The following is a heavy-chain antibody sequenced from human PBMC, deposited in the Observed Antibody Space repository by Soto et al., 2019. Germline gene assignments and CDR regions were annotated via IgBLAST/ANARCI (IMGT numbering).Heavy chain of an antibody. D-gene: IGHD3-22*01. Sequence: EVQLVESGGGLVQPGGSLRLSCAASGFTFSSYWMHWVRQAPGKGLVWVSRINSDGSSTSYADSVKGRFTISRDNAKNTLYLQMNSLRAEDTAVYYCASNYYYDSSGYYYLPYTYYYGMDVWGQGTTVTVSS. V-gene: IGHV3-74*01. CDR3: ASNYYYDSSGYYYLPYTYYYGMDV. CDR2: INSDGSST. J-gene: IGHJ6*02. CDR1: GFTFSSYW.